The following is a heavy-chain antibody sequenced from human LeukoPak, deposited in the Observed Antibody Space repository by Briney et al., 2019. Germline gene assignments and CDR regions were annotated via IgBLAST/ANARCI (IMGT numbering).Heavy chain of an antibody. CDR1: GFTLNGYS. D-gene: IGHD3-22*01. J-gene: IGHJ4*02. V-gene: IGHV3-48*04. Sequence: QSGGSLRLSCAASGFTLNGYSMNWVRQAPGKGLEWVSYISSSSTIYYADSVKSRFTISGDNAKNSLYLQMNSLRAEDTAVYYCARENYYDSAWDYWGRGTLVTVSS. CDR2: ISSSSTI. CDR3: ARENYYDSAWDY.